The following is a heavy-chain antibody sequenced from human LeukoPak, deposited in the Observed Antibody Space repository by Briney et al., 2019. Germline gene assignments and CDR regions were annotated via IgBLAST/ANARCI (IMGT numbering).Heavy chain of an antibody. V-gene: IGHV4-39*01. CDR1: GVSISSSNSY. J-gene: IGHJ4*02. D-gene: IGHD3/OR15-3a*01. Sequence: SETLSLTCSVSGVSISSSNSYWGWIRQPPGKGLEWIGSIYYSGNTYYNASLKSQVSISIDTSKNQFSLRLTSVTAADTAVYYCARQTGSGLFILPGGQGTLVTVSS. CDR3: ARQTGSGLFILP. CDR2: IYYSGNT.